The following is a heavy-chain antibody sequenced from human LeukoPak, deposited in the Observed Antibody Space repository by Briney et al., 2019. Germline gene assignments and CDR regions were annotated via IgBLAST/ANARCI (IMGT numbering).Heavy chain of an antibody. Sequence: GESLKIFCKGSGYSVTSYWIGWVRQMPGTGLEGMGIIYPGDSDTRYSPAFQGQVTISADKSISTAYLQWSSLKASDTAMYYWARSRYSYGYHDAVDIWGQGTMVTVSS. CDR2: IYPGDSDT. CDR3: ARSRYSYGYHDAVDI. V-gene: IGHV5-51*01. CDR1: GYSVTSYW. J-gene: IGHJ3*02. D-gene: IGHD5-18*01.